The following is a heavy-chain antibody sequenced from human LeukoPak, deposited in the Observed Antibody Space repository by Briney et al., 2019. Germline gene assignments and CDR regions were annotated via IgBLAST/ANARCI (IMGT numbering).Heavy chain of an antibody. J-gene: IGHJ4*02. D-gene: IGHD1-26*01. CDR3: ARTGLWLWELPGRDFDY. Sequence: ASVKVSCKASGYTFTSYGISWVRQAPGQGLEWMGWISAYNGNTNYAQKLQGRVTMTTDTSTCTAYMELRSLRSDDTAVYYCARTGLWLWELPGRDFDYWGQGTLVTVSS. CDR1: GYTFTSYG. V-gene: IGHV1-18*01. CDR2: ISAYNGNT.